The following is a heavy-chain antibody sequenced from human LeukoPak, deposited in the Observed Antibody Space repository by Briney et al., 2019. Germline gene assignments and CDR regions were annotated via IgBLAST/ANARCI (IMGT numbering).Heavy chain of an antibody. CDR3: ARGGGSGSYYKRELDY. Sequence: GGSLRLSCAASGITFNNSWMCWVRQAPGKGLEWVANIKEDGSEKYYVNSVKGRFTISRDNAKNSLYLQMNSLRAEDTAVYYCARGGGSGSYYKRELDYWGQGTLVTVSS. CDR1: GITFNNSW. CDR2: IKEDGSEK. J-gene: IGHJ4*02. D-gene: IGHD3-10*01. V-gene: IGHV3-7*01.